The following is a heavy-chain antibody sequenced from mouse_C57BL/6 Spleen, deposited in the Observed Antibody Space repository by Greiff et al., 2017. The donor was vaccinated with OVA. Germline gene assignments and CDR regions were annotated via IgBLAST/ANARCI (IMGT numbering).Heavy chain of an antibody. CDR3: AREITTVVYFDD. CDR2: INPSSGYT. Sequence: QVQLQQSGAELARPGASVKMSCKASGYTFTSYTMHWVKQRPGQGLEWIGYINPSSGYTKYNQKFKDKATLTADKSSSTAYMQLRSLTSEDSAVYYGAREITTVVYFDDWGQGTTLTVSS. D-gene: IGHD1-1*01. V-gene: IGHV1-4*01. J-gene: IGHJ2*01. CDR1: GYTFTSYT.